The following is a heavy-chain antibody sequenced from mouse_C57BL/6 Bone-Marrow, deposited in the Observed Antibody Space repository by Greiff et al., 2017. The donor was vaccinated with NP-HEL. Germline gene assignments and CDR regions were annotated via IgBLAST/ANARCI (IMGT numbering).Heavy chain of an antibody. J-gene: IGHJ3*01. CDR2: ISDGGSYT. CDR3: ARDRRQLRLDRFAY. D-gene: IGHD3-2*02. V-gene: IGHV5-4*01. CDR1: GFTFSSYA. Sequence: EVHLVESGGGLVKPGGSLKLSCAASGFTFSSYAMSWVRQTPEKRLEWVATISDGGSYTYYLDHVKGRFTISRDNAKNNLYLQMSHLKSEDTAMYYCARDRRQLRLDRFAYWGQGTLVTVSA.